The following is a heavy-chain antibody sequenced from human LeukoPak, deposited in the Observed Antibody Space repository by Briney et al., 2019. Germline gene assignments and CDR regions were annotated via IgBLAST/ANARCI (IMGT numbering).Heavy chain of an antibody. V-gene: IGHV3-23*01. CDR1: GFTFSSYA. Sequence: PGGSLRLSCAASGFTFSSYAMNWVRQAPGKGLEWVSAISGGGDITYYAGSVKGRFTISRDNSKNTLYLQMDSLRAEDTAVYYCTRHRGYCTSTTCYAYYFDYWGQGTLVTVSS. CDR2: ISGGGDIT. CDR3: TRHRGYCTSTTCYAYYFDY. J-gene: IGHJ4*02. D-gene: IGHD2-2*01.